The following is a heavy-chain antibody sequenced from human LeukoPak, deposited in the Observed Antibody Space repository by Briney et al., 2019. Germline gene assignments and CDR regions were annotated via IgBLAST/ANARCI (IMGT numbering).Heavy chain of an antibody. CDR3: ARDELTGGDYFDY. D-gene: IGHD7-27*01. CDR2: ITSSGGST. J-gene: IGHJ4*02. CDR1: GFTFSSYA. Sequence: GGSLRLSCAASGFTFSSYAMNWVRQAPGKGLEWVSAITSSGGSTYYADSVKGRFTISRDNSKNTLYLQMNSLRAEDTAVYYCARDELTGGDYFDYWGQGTLVTVSS. V-gene: IGHV3-23*01.